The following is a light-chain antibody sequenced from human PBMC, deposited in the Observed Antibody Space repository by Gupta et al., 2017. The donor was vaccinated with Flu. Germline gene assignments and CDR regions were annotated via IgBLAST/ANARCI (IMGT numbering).Light chain of an antibody. CDR3: QQYGSSSWT. Sequence: ELVLTQSPGTLSLSIGKRATLACRASQSVSSSYLAWDQQKPGQAPRLRIYGESSRTAGIPDRFSGSGCGTDFTLTISRLEPKDVALYYCQQYGSSSWTFGQGPKVEIK. CDR2: GES. CDR1: QSVSSSY. V-gene: IGKV3-20*01. J-gene: IGKJ1*01.